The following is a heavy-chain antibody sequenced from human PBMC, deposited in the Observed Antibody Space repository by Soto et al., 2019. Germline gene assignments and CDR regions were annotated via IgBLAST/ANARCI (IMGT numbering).Heavy chain of an antibody. CDR3: ARAYYDFWSGYYTIHNYYYGMDV. D-gene: IGHD3-3*01. Sequence: ASVKVSCKASGYTFTSYAMHWVRQAPGQRLEWMGWINAGNGNTKYSQKFQGRVTITRDTSASTAYMELSSLRSEDTAVYYCARAYYDFWSGYYTIHNYYYGMDVWGQGTTVTVSS. CDR1: GYTFTSYA. J-gene: IGHJ6*02. CDR2: INAGNGNT. V-gene: IGHV1-3*01.